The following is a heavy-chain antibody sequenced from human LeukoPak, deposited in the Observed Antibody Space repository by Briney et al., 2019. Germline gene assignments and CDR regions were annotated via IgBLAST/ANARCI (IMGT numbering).Heavy chain of an antibody. V-gene: IGHV1-2*06. J-gene: IGHJ4*02. D-gene: IGHD3-16*02. CDR3: ARDKYYDYVWGSYRPDY. Sequence: GASVKVSCKASGYTFTGYYMHWVRQAPGQGLEWMGRINPNSGGTNYAQKFQGRVTMTRDTSISTAYMELSRLRYDDMAVYYCARDKYYDYVWGSYRPDYWGQGPLVTVSS. CDR1: GYTFTGYY. CDR2: INPNSGGT.